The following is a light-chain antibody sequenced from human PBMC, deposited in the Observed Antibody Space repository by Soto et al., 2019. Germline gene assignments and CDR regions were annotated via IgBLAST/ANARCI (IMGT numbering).Light chain of an antibody. CDR3: QSYDSSNQGV. J-gene: IGLJ3*02. Sequence: NFMLTQPHSVSESPGKTVTISCTRSSGSIASNYVQWYQQRPGSAPTTVIYEDNQKPSGVPDRFSGSIDSSSNSASLTISGLKTEDGAHYYCQSYDSSNQGVFGGGTKLTV. CDR1: SGSIASNY. V-gene: IGLV6-57*03. CDR2: EDN.